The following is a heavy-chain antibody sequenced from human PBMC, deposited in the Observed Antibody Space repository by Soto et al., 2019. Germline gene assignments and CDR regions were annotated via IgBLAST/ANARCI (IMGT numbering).Heavy chain of an antibody. D-gene: IGHD2-2*01. J-gene: IGHJ5*02. CDR1: GFSLSTSGVG. V-gene: IGHV2-5*02. CDR3: IHRCSCSTTTCYQGFDP. Sequence: SGPTLVNPTQTLTLTCTFSGFSLSTSGVGVGWIRQPPGKALEWLALIYWDDDKRYSPSLKSRLTITKDTSKNQVVLTMTNMDPVDTATYYCIHRCSCSTTTCYQGFDPWGQGTRVTVSS. CDR2: IYWDDDK.